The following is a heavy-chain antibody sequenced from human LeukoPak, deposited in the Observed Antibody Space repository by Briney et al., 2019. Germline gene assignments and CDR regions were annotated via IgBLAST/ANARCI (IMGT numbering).Heavy chain of an antibody. J-gene: IGHJ4*02. CDR3: AQSPVRGVTTTFYY. D-gene: IGHD3-10*01. V-gene: IGHV1-58*02. CDR1: GFTFTSSA. CDR2: IVVGSGNT. Sequence: ASVKVSCKASGFTFTSSAMQWVRQARGQRLEWIGWIVVGSGNTNYAQKFQERVTITRDMSTSTAYMELRSLRSDDTAVYYCAQSPVRGVTTTFYYWGQGTLVTVSS.